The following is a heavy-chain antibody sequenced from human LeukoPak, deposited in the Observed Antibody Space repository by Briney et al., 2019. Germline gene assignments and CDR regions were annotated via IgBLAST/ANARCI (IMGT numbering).Heavy chain of an antibody. V-gene: IGHV4-34*01. J-gene: IGHJ4*02. CDR2: INHSGST. D-gene: IGHD4-17*01. Sequence: SETLSLTCAVYGGSFSGYYWSWIRQPPGKGLEWIGEINHSGSTNYNPSLKSRVTISVDRSKNQFSLKLSSVTAADTAVYYCARGVTTDPAFDYWGQGTLVTVSS. CDR1: GGSFSGYY. CDR3: ARGVTTDPAFDY.